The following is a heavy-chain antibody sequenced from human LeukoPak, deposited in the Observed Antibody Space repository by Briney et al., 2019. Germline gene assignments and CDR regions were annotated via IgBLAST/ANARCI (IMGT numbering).Heavy chain of an antibody. CDR2: ISSNGGST. CDR3: VKDGDTVVVPAAMGPFDY. D-gene: IGHD2-2*01. J-gene: IGHJ4*02. V-gene: IGHV3-64D*06. Sequence: GGSLRLFCSASGFTFSSYAMHWVRQAPGKGLEYVTAISSNGGSTYYADSVKGRFTISRDNSKNTLYLQMSSLRAEDTAVYYCVKDGDTVVVPAAMGPFDYWGQGTLVTVSS. CDR1: GFTFSSYA.